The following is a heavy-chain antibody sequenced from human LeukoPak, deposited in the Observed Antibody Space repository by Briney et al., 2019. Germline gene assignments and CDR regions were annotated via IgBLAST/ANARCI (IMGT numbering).Heavy chain of an antibody. Sequence: GGSLRLSCAASGFTFSSYAISWVRQAPGQGLEWMGGIIPIFGTANYAQKFQGRVTITADESTSTAYMELSSLRSEDTAVYYCARSDILTGLYYYGMDVWGQGTTVTVSS. CDR2: IIPIFGTA. J-gene: IGHJ6*02. CDR3: ARSDILTGLYYYGMDV. CDR1: GFTFSSYA. V-gene: IGHV1-69*01. D-gene: IGHD3-9*01.